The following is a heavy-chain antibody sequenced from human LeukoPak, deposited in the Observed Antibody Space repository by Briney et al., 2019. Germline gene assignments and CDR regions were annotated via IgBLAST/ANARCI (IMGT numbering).Heavy chain of an antibody. D-gene: IGHD5-18*01. CDR2: INHSGST. Sequence: SETLSLTCAVYGGSFSGYYWSWIRQPPGKGLEWIGEINHSGSTNYNPSLESRVTISVDTSKNQFSLMLSSVTAADTAVYYCATEDTSMVYVVWGQGTLVTVSS. CDR3: ATEDTSMVYVV. CDR1: GGSFSGYY. V-gene: IGHV4-34*01. J-gene: IGHJ4*02.